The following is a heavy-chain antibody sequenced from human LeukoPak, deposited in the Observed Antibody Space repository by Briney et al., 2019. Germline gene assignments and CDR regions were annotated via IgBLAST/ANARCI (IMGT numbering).Heavy chain of an antibody. Sequence: GGSLRLSCAASGFTVSSNHMSWVRQAPGKGLEWVSVIYSGGSTDYADSVKGRFTISRDNSKSTLYLQMNSLRAEDTAVYHCARGPAGYNWGQGTLVTVSS. J-gene: IGHJ4*02. CDR2: IYSGGST. D-gene: IGHD1-1*01. CDR3: ARGPAGYN. CDR1: GFTVSSNH. V-gene: IGHV3-53*01.